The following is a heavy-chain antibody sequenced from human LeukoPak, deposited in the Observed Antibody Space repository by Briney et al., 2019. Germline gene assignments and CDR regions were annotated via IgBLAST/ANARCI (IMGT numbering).Heavy chain of an antibody. CDR2: IQYDESLK. CDR3: AKDQGAVGSYDS. V-gene: IGHV3-30*02. J-gene: IGHJ4*02. D-gene: IGHD1-26*01. Sequence: GGSLRLSCEASGFTFSRFGVNWVRQAPGKGLEWVAFIQYDESLKCYLGSVKGRFATSIDNSKNTVYLQMNSLRVEDTAVYYCAKDQGAVGSYDSWGQGTLVTVSS. CDR1: GFTFSRFG.